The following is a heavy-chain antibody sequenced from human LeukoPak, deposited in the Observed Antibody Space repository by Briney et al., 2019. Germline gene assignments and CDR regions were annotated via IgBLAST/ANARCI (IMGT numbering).Heavy chain of an antibody. Sequence: GGSLRLSCAASGLTVSNNYMSWVRQAPGKGLEWVSVIYSVNRTSYADSVKGRFTISRDSSKNTLCLQMNSLRAEDTAVYYCARSPPWAPLDYWGQGTLVTVSS. CDR3: ARSPPWAPLDY. CDR1: GLTVSNNY. V-gene: IGHV3-66*01. J-gene: IGHJ4*02. CDR2: IYSVNRT.